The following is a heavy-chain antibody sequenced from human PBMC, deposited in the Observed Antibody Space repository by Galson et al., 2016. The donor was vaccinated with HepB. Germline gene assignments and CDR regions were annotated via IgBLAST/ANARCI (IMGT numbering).Heavy chain of an antibody. D-gene: IGHD2-21*01. CDR1: GLSFGTYS. J-gene: IGHJ4*02. CDR3: AKGGVMTIPIDY. CDR2: ISAAGGTT. Sequence: SLRLSCAASGLSFGTYSMTWVRQPPGQGLEWVSSISAAGGTTYFADSVKGRFTISRDNSKNELYLQMTGLRAEDTALYYCAKGGVMTIPIDYWGQGTLVTVSA. V-gene: IGHV3-23*01.